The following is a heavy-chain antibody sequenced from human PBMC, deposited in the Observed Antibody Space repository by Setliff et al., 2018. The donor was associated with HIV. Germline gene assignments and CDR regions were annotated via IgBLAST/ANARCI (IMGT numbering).Heavy chain of an antibody. CDR1: GFTLSSSW. Sequence: GESLKISCAASGFTLSSSWMTWVRQAPGRGLEYVAGMNRDGREKLYADSVKGRFSISRDNAKNSLYLQMSSLRTEDTAVYFCARDPAFGAFDIWGQGTMVTVSS. V-gene: IGHV3-7*04. J-gene: IGHJ3*02. CDR2: MNRDGREK. CDR3: ARDPAFGAFDI. D-gene: IGHD3-10*01.